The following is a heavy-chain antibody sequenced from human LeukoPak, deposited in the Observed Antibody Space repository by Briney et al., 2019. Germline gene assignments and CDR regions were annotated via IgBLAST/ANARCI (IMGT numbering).Heavy chain of an antibody. CDR1: GYTFTSYV. D-gene: IGHD6-19*01. Sequence: ASVKVSCKPSGYTFTSYVISWVRQAPGQGREWMGWISAYNGNNNYAQKPQGRVTMTTDTFTSTAYMELRSLRSDDTAVYYCARGDSSEYCDYWGQGTLVTVSS. V-gene: IGHV1-18*01. CDR2: ISAYNGNN. J-gene: IGHJ4*02. CDR3: ARGDSSEYCDY.